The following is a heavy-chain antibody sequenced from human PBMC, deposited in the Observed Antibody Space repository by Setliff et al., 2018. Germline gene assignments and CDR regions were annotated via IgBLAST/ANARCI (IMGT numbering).Heavy chain of an antibody. J-gene: IGHJ4*02. CDR2: IYYSGST. CDR1: GGSISSSSYY. CDR3: ARRTEYYNFWSGYYDY. Sequence: SETLSLTCTVSGGSISSSSYYWGWIRQPPGKGLEWIGSIYYSGSTYYNPSLESRVTISGDTSKNQFSLKLSSVTAADTAVYYCARRTEYYNFWSGYYDYWGQGTLVTVSS. D-gene: IGHD3-3*01. V-gene: IGHV4-39*07.